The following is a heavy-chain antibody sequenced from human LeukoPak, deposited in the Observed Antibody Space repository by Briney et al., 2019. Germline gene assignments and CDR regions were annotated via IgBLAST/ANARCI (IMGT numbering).Heavy chain of an antibody. CDR3: ASNYHDSSGYHGY. Sequence: SETLSLTCAVYGGSFSGYYWSWIRQPPGKGLEWIGEINHSGSTNYNPSLKSRVTISVDTSKNQFSLKLSSVTAADTAVYYCASNYHDSSGYHGYWGQGTLVTVSS. D-gene: IGHD3-22*01. J-gene: IGHJ4*02. V-gene: IGHV4-34*01. CDR2: INHSGST. CDR1: GGSFSGYY.